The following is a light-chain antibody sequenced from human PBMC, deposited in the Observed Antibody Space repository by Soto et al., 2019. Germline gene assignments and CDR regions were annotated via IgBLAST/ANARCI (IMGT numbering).Light chain of an antibody. CDR2: GAS. V-gene: IGKV3-20*01. J-gene: IGKJ4*01. CDR1: QSVSSN. CDR3: QQYGSSPLT. Sequence: EIILTQSPYTLSVSPGERATLSCRASQSVSSNLAWYQQKPGQAPRLLIYGASTRATGIPARFSGSGSGTDFTLTISRLEPEDFAVYYCQQYGSSPLTFGGGTKVDIK.